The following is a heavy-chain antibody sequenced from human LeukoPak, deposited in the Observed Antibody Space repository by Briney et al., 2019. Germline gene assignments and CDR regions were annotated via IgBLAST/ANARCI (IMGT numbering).Heavy chain of an antibody. CDR1: GGSISGYY. Sequence: SETLSLTCTVSGGSISGYYWSWIRQSPGKRLEWIAYISFTGNTNYNPSLKSRVTISVDTSKNPFSLKLSSVTAADTAVYYCARAPPGEQWLVFDYWGQGTLVTVSS. J-gene: IGHJ4*02. D-gene: IGHD6-19*01. CDR3: ARAPPGEQWLVFDY. CDR2: ISFTGNT. V-gene: IGHV4-59*12.